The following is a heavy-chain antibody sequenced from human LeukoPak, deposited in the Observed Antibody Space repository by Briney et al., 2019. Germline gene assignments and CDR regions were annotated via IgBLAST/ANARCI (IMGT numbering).Heavy chain of an antibody. Sequence: ASVKVSCKASGGTFSSYAISWVRQAPGQGLEWMGRIIPILGIANYAQKFQGRVTITADKSTSTAYMELSSLRSEDTAVCYCARARVVVVVAATHSMDMDVWGKGTTVTVSS. CDR1: GGTFSSYA. J-gene: IGHJ6*03. V-gene: IGHV1-69*04. D-gene: IGHD2-15*01. CDR2: IIPILGIA. CDR3: ARARVVVVVAATHSMDMDV.